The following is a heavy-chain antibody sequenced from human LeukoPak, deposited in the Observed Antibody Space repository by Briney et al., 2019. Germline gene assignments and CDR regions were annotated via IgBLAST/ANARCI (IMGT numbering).Heavy chain of an antibody. V-gene: IGHV3-23*01. CDR2: ISGRGHFT. J-gene: IGHJ4*02. Sequence: GGSLRLSCGASGFTFINYAMSWVRQAPGKGLEWVSGISGRGHFTNYADSVKGRFTVSRDNSENTLFLQMNSLRAEDTAIYYCAKLGPRRELRSYVGYWRQGIPITISS. CDR3: AKLGPRRELRSYVGY. D-gene: IGHD1-1*01. CDR1: GFTFINYA.